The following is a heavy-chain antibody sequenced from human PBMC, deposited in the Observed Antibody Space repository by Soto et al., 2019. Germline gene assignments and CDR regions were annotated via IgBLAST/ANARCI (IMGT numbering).Heavy chain of an antibody. CDR2: ISAYNGNT. CDR1: GYTFTSYG. CDR3: ARSRVTMVRGVISVDY. Sequence: QVQLVQSGAEVKKPGASVKVSCKASGYTFTSYGIIWVRQAPGQGLEWMGWISAYNGNTNYAQKLQGRVTMTTDTSTSTAYMELRSLRSDDTAVYYCARSRVTMVRGVISVDYWGQGTLVTVSS. J-gene: IGHJ4*02. D-gene: IGHD3-10*01. V-gene: IGHV1-18*01.